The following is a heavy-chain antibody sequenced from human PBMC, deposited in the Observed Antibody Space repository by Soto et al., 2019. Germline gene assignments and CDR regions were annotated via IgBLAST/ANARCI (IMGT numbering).Heavy chain of an antibody. V-gene: IGHV3-21*01. CDR1: KFIFSSYR. J-gene: IGHJ6*02. D-gene: IGHD6-19*01. Sequence: EVQLMECGGGLVKPGGSLRLSCVASKFIFSSYRMHWVRQAQGKGLEWVSSISSSSNNINYVDSVKGRFTISRDNAKTSMCLQMNSLRAEDTGIYYCVRDRKQWQTNRVCNYGLDVWGQGTTVTVSS. CDR3: VRDRKQWQTNRVCNYGLDV. CDR2: ISSSSNNI.